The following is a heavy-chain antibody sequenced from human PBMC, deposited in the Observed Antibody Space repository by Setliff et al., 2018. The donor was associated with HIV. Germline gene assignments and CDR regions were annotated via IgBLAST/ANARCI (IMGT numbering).Heavy chain of an antibody. CDR3: ARDLSYCGDDCYSDN. J-gene: IGHJ4*02. CDR1: GFSFDDYG. V-gene: IGHV3-20*04. Sequence: LRLSCAASGFSFDDYGMSWVRQAPGKGLEWVSGINWNGGSTGYADSVKGRFSISRDNANNSLYLQMNSLRAEDTAFYYCARDLSYCGDDCYSDNWGQGTLVTVSS. CDR2: INWNGGST. D-gene: IGHD2-21*02.